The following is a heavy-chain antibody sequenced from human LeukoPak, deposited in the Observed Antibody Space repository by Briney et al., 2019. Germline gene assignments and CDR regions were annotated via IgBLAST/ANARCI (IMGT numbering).Heavy chain of an antibody. J-gene: IGHJ4*02. CDR2: IKEDGSEK. CDR1: GFTFSTFW. CDR3: ARGGTFVSDY. Sequence: GGSLRLSCAGSGFTFSTFWMSWVRQVPGKGLEWVANIKEDGSEKYYVDSMKGRFTVSRDNAKNSLYLQMDSLRAEDTAVYYCARGGTFVSDYWGQGTLVTVSS. D-gene: IGHD1-1*01. V-gene: IGHV3-7*01.